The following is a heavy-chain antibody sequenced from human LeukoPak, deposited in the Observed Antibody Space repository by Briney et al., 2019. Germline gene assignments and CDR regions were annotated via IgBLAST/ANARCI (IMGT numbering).Heavy chain of an antibody. CDR1: GITLSNYG. CDR2: ISDSGGRA. CDR3: AKRGVVIRVILVGFHKEAYYFDS. J-gene: IGHJ4*02. V-gene: IGHV3-23*01. Sequence: GGSLRLSCAVSGITLSNYGMSWVREAPGKGLEWVAGISDSGGRANYADSVKGRFTISRDNPKNTLYLQMNSLRAEHAAVYFCAKRGVVIRVILVGFHKEAYYFDSWGQGALVTVSS. D-gene: IGHD3-22*01.